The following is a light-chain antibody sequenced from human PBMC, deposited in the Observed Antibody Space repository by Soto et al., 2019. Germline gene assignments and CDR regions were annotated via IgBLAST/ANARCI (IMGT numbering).Light chain of an antibody. J-gene: IGKJ1*01. Sequence: EIVLTQSPGTLSLSPRERATLSCRASQSVTSDSLAWYQHRPGQAPRLLIYGVSNRAPGSPDRFSGSGSGTHFTLTISRLEPEDFAVYYCQQYAASPWTFGQGTQVEVK. CDR3: QQYAASPWT. CDR2: GVS. V-gene: IGKV3-20*01. CDR1: QSVTSDS.